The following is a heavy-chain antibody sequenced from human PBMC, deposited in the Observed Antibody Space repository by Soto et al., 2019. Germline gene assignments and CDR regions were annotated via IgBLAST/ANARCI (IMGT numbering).Heavy chain of an antibody. CDR3: ARHLPDCSGDSCYYLVEY. V-gene: IGHV4-39*01. Sequence: QLQLQESGPGLVKPSETLSLTCTVSGDSISRSSYYWGWIRQPPGKGLEWIASVFYSGNTYYSPSLKSRVTMSVDTSKNRFSLRLSSVTAADTAVYYCARHLPDCSGDSCYYLVEYWGQGTLVTVSS. CDR2: VFYSGNT. J-gene: IGHJ4*02. D-gene: IGHD2-15*01. CDR1: GDSISRSSYY.